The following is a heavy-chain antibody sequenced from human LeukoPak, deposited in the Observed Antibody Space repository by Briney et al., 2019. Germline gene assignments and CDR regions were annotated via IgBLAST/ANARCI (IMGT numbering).Heavy chain of an antibody. CDR2: INPSGGST. CDR1: GYTFTSYY. V-gene: IGHV1-46*01. D-gene: IGHD2-8*01. Sequence: GASVKVSCKASGYTFTSYYMHWVRQAPGQGLEWMGIINPSGGSTSYAQKFQGRVTMTRDTSTSTVYMELSSLRSEDTAVYYCVFSFRLGSPGVDWGQGTLVTVSS. J-gene: IGHJ4*02. CDR3: VFSFRLGSPGVD.